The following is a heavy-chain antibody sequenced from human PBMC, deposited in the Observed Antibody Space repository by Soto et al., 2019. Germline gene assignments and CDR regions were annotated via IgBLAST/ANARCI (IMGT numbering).Heavy chain of an antibody. Sequence: GGSLRLSCAASGFTFSSYEMNWVRQAPGKGLEWVSYISSSGSTIYYADSVKGRFTISRDNAKNSLYLQMNSLRAEDTAVYYCASSLRGYSYGRFNWFDPWGQGTLVTVSS. CDR1: GFTFSSYE. J-gene: IGHJ5*02. V-gene: IGHV3-48*03. CDR2: ISSSGSTI. CDR3: ASSLRGYSYGRFNWFDP. D-gene: IGHD5-18*01.